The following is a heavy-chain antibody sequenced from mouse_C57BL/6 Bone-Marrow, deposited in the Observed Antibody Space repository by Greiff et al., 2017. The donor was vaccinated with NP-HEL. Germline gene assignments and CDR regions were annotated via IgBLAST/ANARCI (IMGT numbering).Heavy chain of an antibody. CDR1: GFNIKDDY. CDR3: TTRSFAY. J-gene: IGHJ3*01. CDR2: IDPENGDT. Sequence: EVQLHQSGAELVRPGASVKLSCTASGFNIKDDYMHWVKQRPEQGLEWIGWIDPENGDTEYASKFQGKATITADTSSNTAYLQLSSLTSEDTAVYYCTTRSFAYWGQGTLVTVSA. V-gene: IGHV14-4*01.